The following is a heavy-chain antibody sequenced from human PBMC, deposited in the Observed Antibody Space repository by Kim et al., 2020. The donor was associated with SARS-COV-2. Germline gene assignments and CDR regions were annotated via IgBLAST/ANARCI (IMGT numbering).Heavy chain of an antibody. D-gene: IGHD5-12*01. J-gene: IGHJ6*02. CDR3: ARAREATIYYYYGMDV. CDR2: IDPSDSYT. Sequence: GESLKISCKGSGYSFTSYWISWVRQMPGKGLEWMGRIDPSDSYTNYSPSFQGHVTISADKSISTAYLQWSSLKASDTAMYYCARAREATIYYYYGMDVWGQGTTVTVSS. V-gene: IGHV5-10-1*01. CDR1: GYSFTSYW.